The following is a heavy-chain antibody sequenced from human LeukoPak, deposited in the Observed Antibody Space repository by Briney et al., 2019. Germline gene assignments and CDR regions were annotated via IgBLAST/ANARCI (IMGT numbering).Heavy chain of an antibody. Sequence: SETLSLTCTVSGGSISSSSYYWGWIRQPPGKGLEWIGSIYYSGSTYYNPSLKSRVTISVDTSKNQFSLKLSSVTAADTAVYYCARVGGYCSGGSCQGWFDPWGQGTLVTVSS. CDR3: ARVGGYCSGGSCQGWFDP. J-gene: IGHJ5*02. CDR2: IYYSGST. D-gene: IGHD2-15*01. CDR1: GGSISSSSYY. V-gene: IGHV4-39*07.